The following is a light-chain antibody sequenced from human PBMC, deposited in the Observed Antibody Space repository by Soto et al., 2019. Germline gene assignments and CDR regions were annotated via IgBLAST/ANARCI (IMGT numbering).Light chain of an antibody. CDR1: QTISVS. CDR3: QQYDKYST. CDR2: DAS. Sequence: IQMTQSPSTLSASVGDTVTITCRASQTISVSLAWYQQKPGKAPNLLIYDASTLQEGVPSRFSGSGSGTECTLTVTSLQPADFTTYFFQQYDKYSTFGQGTKVDVK. V-gene: IGKV1-5*01. J-gene: IGKJ1*01.